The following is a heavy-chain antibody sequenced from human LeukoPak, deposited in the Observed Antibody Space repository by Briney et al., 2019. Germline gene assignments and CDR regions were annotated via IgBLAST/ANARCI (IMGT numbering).Heavy chain of an antibody. V-gene: IGHV3-21*01. CDR1: GFTFSTYS. Sequence: GGSLGLSCAASGFTFSTYSMNWVRQAPGKGLEWVSSISMGGTYIYYADSVKGRFTISRDNAKNSLYLQMNSLRAEDTAVYYCASIYCSSTSCYAGGVNYWGQGTLVTVSS. J-gene: IGHJ4*02. D-gene: IGHD2-2*01. CDR2: ISMGGTYI. CDR3: ASIYCSSTSCYAGGVNY.